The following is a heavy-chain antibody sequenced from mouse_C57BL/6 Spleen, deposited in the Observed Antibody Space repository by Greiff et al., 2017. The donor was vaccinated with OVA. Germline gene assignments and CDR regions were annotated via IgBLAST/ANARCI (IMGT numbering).Heavy chain of an antibody. Sequence: QVQLQQPGAELVKPGASVKMSCKASGYTFTSYWITWVKQRPGQGLEWIGDIYPGSGSTNYNEKFKSKATLTVDTSSSTAYMQLSSLTSEDSAVYYCARGIYYDYDDAGLYAMDYWGQGTSVTVSS. CDR1: GYTFTSYW. V-gene: IGHV1-55*01. D-gene: IGHD2-4*01. J-gene: IGHJ4*01. CDR2: IYPGSGST. CDR3: ARGIYYDYDDAGLYAMDY.